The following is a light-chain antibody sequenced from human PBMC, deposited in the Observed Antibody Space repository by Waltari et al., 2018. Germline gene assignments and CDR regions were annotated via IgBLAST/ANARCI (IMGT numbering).Light chain of an antibody. J-gene: IGKJ3*01. Sequence: DIVMTQSPLSLSVSPGEPASISCRSSQSLLHSSNGYNYLDWSLQKPGPSPQLLIYLGSFRDSGGPDRFSGSGSGTDFTLTISRVEAEDVGVYYCMEGRQPTPRFTFGPGPIVEMK. CDR3: MEGRQPTPRFT. V-gene: IGKV2-28*01. CDR1: QSLLHSSNGYNY. CDR2: LGS.